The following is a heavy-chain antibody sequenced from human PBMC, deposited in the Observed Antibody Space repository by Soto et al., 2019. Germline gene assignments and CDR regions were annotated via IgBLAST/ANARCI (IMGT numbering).Heavy chain of an antibody. J-gene: IGHJ3*02. Sequence: GGSLRLSCAASGFTFSSYAMSWVRQAPGKGLEWVSAISGSGGSTYYADSVKGRFTISRDNAKNSLYLQMNSLRAEDTAVYYCARNCGGDCYDSDAFDIWGQGTMVTVSS. CDR3: ARNCGGDCYDSDAFDI. V-gene: IGHV3-23*01. D-gene: IGHD2-21*02. CDR2: ISGSGGST. CDR1: GFTFSSYA.